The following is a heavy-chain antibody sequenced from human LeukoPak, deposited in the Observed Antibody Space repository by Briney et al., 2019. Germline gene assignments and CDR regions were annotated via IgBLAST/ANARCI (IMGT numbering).Heavy chain of an antibody. CDR3: ARDINYYGDYFDN. CDR2: ISSSSTTI. D-gene: IGHD4-17*01. V-gene: IGHV3-48*04. Sequence: GGSLRLSCAASEFTFNSYSMNWVRQAPGKGLEWVSYISSSSTTIYYADSVKGRFTISRDNAKNSLYLQMNSLRVEDTAVYYCARDINYYGDYFDNWGQGTLVTVSS. J-gene: IGHJ4*02. CDR1: EFTFNSYS.